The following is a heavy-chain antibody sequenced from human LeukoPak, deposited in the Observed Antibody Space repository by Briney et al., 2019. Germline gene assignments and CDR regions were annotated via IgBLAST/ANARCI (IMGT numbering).Heavy chain of an antibody. CDR3: ATVSGIVATKYYFDY. CDR1: GYTLTELS. CDR2: FDPEDGET. D-gene: IGHD5-12*01. V-gene: IGHV1-24*01. J-gene: IGHJ4*02. Sequence: VSVKVSCKVSGYTLTELSMHWVRQAPGKGLEWMGGFDPEDGETIYAQKFQGRVTMTEDTSTDTAYMELSSLRSEDTAVYYCATVSGIVATKYYFDYWGQGTLVTVSS.